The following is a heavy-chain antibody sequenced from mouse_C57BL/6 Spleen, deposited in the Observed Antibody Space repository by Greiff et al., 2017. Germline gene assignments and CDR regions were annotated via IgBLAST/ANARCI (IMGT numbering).Heavy chain of an antibody. D-gene: IGHD2-2*01. CDR1: GYTFTSYW. V-gene: IGHV1-50*01. Sequence: QVQLQQPGAELVKPGASVKLSCKASGYTFTSYWMQWVKQRPGQGLEWIGEIDPSDSYTNYNQKFKGKATLTVDTSSSPAYMQLSSLTSEDSAVYYCARSPYGYDVGYFDYWGQGTTLTVSS. CDR3: ARSPYGYDVGYFDY. CDR2: IDPSDSYT. J-gene: IGHJ2*01.